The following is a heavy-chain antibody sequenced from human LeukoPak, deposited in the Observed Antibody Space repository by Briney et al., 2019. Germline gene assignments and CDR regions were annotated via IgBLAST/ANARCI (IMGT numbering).Heavy chain of an antibody. J-gene: IGHJ4*02. Sequence: PSETLSLTCAVYGGSFSGYYWSWIRQPPGKGLEWIGEINHSGSTNYNPSLKSRVTISVDTSKNQFSLKLSSVTAADTAVYYCASAFARITYGSGSSRYFDYWAREPWSPSPQ. CDR2: INHSGST. V-gene: IGHV4-34*01. CDR1: GGSFSGYY. D-gene: IGHD3-10*01. CDR3: ASAFARITYGSGSSRYFDY.